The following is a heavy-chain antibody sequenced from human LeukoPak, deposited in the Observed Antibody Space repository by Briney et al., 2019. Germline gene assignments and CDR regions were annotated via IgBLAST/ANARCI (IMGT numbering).Heavy chain of an antibody. CDR2: IYSGGST. Sequence: GGSLRLSCAASGFIVSSNYMSWVRQAPGKGLEWVSFIYSGGSTYYADSVKGRFTISRDNSKNTLYLQMNSLRAEDTAVYYCAKTNWDYYDSSGGKYYFDYWGQGTLVTVSS. CDR1: GFIVSSNY. CDR3: AKTNWDYYDSSGGKYYFDY. V-gene: IGHV3-53*01. J-gene: IGHJ4*02. D-gene: IGHD3-22*01.